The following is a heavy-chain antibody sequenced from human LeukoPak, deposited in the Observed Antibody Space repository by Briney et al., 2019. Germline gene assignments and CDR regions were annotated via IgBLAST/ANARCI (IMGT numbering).Heavy chain of an antibody. D-gene: IGHD5-24*01. CDR3: ARGSRDGYNWVNFDY. J-gene: IGHJ4*02. Sequence: SETLSLTCTVSGDSISGYYWSWIRQPPGKGLEWIGYIYYSGSTNYNPSLKSRVTISVDKSKNQFSLKLSSVTAADTAVYYCARGSRDGYNWVNFDYWGQGTLVTVSS. V-gene: IGHV4-59*12. CDR2: IYYSGST. CDR1: GDSISGYY.